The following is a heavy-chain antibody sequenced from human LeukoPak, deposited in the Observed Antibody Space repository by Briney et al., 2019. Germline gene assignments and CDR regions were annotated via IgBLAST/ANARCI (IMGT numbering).Heavy chain of an antibody. CDR1: GFTXSXXS. CDR2: XSINSNTI. CDR3: AGYFARTGYYAEGFDI. V-gene: IGHV3-48*01. J-gene: IGHJ3*02. Sequence: SXRXACVXXGFTXSXXSMNWXXXAPXXGLXXLSXXSINSNTIYYADSVKGRFTISRDNAKNSLYLQMNSLRGEDTAVYYCAGYFARTGYYAEGFDIWGQGTMVTVSS. D-gene: IGHD3/OR15-3a*01.